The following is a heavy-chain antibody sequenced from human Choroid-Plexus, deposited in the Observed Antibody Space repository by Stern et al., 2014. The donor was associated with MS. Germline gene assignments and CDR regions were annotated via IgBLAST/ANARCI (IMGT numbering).Heavy chain of an antibody. CDR3: AKDRQYLTYFFDH. CDR2: VSNDGSNK. Sequence: QVQLVESGGGVVQPGRPLRLSCVASGFTFGSCAMHWVRQAPGKGLEWVAGVSNDGSNKYYADSVKGRFTISRDNSQNTLYMQMSSQRPEDTAVYYCAKDRQYLTYFFDHWGQGSLVTVSS. J-gene: IGHJ5*02. CDR1: GFTFGSCA. D-gene: IGHD2/OR15-2a*01. V-gene: IGHV3-30*18.